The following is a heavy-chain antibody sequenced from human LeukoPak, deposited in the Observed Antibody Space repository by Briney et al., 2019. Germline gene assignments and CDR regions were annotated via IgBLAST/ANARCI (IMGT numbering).Heavy chain of an antibody. V-gene: IGHV4-39*07. J-gene: IGHJ4*02. CDR3: AKVTVPSF. CDR2: IYHSGST. D-gene: IGHD4-17*01. CDR1: GGSFSSSSYY. Sequence: SETLSLTCTVSGGSFSSSSYYWGWIRQPPGKGLEWIGSIYHSGSTYYNPSLKSRVTISVDTSKNQFSLKLSSVTAADTAVYYCAKVTVPSFWGQGTLVTVSS.